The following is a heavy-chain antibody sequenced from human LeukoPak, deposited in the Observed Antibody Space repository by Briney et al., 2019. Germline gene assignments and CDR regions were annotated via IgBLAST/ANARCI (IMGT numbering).Heavy chain of an antibody. V-gene: IGHV4-59*01. D-gene: IGHD4-23*01. Sequence: SETLSLTCTVSGGSISSYYWSWIRQPPGKGLEWVGCIYYSGSTNYNPSLKNRVTILVDTSKNQFSLKLSSVTPADTAVYYCARGLTDYGGNTDWGQGTLVTVSS. CDR2: IYYSGST. J-gene: IGHJ4*02. CDR3: ARGLTDYGGNTD. CDR1: GGSISSYY.